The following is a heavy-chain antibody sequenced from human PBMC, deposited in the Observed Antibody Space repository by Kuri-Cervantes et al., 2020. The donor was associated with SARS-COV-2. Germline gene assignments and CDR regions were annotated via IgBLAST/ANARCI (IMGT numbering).Heavy chain of an antibody. CDR1: GAPMSDPMSHYY. D-gene: IGHD3-10*01. CDR2: IFHTGSN. Sequence: SETLSLTCTVSGAPMSDPMSHYYWNWIRLTPGKGLEWIGYIFHTGSNSQNPSLKSRVTISLDTSKNQFSLSLDSVTPADTAVYYCATKLFGEHWFDPWGQGILVTVSS. CDR3: ATKLFGEHWFDP. J-gene: IGHJ5*02. V-gene: IGHV4-61*01.